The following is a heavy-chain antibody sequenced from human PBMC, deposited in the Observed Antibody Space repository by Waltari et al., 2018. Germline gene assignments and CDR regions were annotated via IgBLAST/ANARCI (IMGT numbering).Heavy chain of an antibody. D-gene: IGHD5-18*01. Sequence: QLQLQESGPGLVKPSETLSLTCTVSGGSISSSSYYWGWIRQPPGKGLEWVGSIYYSGSTYYNPSLKSPVTISVDTSKNQFYLKLSAVTAADTAVYYCAGGWIQLWFAGWFDPWGQGTLVTVSS. CDR1: GGSISSSSYY. V-gene: IGHV4-39*07. CDR3: AGGWIQLWFAGWFDP. J-gene: IGHJ5*02. CDR2: IYYSGST.